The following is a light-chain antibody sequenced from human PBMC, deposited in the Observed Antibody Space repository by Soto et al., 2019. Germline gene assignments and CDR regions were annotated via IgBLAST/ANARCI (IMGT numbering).Light chain of an antibody. Sequence: EVVLTQSPDTLSLPPGERATLSCRASQSISSYLAWYQQKPGQAPRLLIYDASSRATGIPARFSGSGSGTDFTLPISSLEPEDFAVYYCQQLTAWPPQWTFGQGTKVEIK. J-gene: IGKJ1*01. CDR3: QQLTAWPPQWT. CDR2: DAS. V-gene: IGKV3-11*01. CDR1: QSISSY.